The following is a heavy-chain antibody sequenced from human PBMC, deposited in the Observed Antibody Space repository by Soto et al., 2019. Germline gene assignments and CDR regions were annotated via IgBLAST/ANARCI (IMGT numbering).Heavy chain of an antibody. D-gene: IGHD1-20*01. CDR1: GFTLRHYA. Sequence: WVSLRLSCEASGFTLRHYAMTWLRQAPGKGLEWVSLISANDVGTYYAESVKTRFTISTDQSRNTVYLQMDSLRADDTAIYYCAKAKNDYNWDNRPPFDYWGQGTLVTVSS. V-gene: IGHV3-23*01. CDR2: ISANDVGT. J-gene: IGHJ4*02. CDR3: AKAKNDYNWDNRPPFDY.